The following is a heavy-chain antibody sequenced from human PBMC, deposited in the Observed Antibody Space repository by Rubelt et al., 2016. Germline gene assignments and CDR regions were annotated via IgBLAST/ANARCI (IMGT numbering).Heavy chain of an antibody. D-gene: IGHD2-2*01. Sequence: QGLEWMGGIIPILGIANYAQKFQGRVTITADKSTSTAYMELSSLRSEDTAVYYCARVSRGYCSSTSCLDYYYGMDVWGQGTTVTVSS. CDR2: IIPILGIA. CDR3: ARVSRGYCSSTSCLDYYYGMDV. J-gene: IGHJ6*02. V-gene: IGHV1-69*10.